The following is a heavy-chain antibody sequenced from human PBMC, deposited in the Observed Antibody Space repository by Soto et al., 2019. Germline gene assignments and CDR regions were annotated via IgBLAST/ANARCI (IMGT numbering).Heavy chain of an antibody. J-gene: IGHJ3*02. D-gene: IGHD3-10*01. CDR3: ARLGYGSGSYYRDHDAFDI. Sequence: ASVKVSCKASGGTFSSYTISWVRQAPGQGLEWMGRIIPILGIANYAQKFQGRVTITADKSTSTAYMELSSLRSEDTAVYYCARLGYGSGSYYRDHDAFDIWGQGTMVTVSS. CDR1: GGTFSSYT. CDR2: IIPILGIA. V-gene: IGHV1-69*02.